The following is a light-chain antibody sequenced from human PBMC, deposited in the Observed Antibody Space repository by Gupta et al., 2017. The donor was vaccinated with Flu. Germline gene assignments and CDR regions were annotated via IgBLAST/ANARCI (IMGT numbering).Light chain of an antibody. Sequence: GQTAMITCSGDALPKKYAYWYQQKSVQAPVLIIYEDRKRPSGIPERFSGSSSGTMATLTISGAQVEDEADYYCYSTDTSGNHRVFGGGTNLTVL. CDR2: EDR. CDR1: ALPKKY. J-gene: IGLJ3*02. CDR3: YSTDTSGNHRV. V-gene: IGLV3-10*01.